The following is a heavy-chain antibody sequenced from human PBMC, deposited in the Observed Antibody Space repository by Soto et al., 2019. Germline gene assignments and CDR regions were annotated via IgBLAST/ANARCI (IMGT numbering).Heavy chain of an antibody. CDR1: GFTFSSYA. Sequence: GGSLRLSCAASGFTFSSYAMSWVRQAPGKGLEWVSAISGSGGSTYYADSVKGRFSISRDNSKNTLYLQMNSLRAEDTAVYYCAKEVDYYDSSGYYGYWGQGTLVTVSS. V-gene: IGHV3-23*01. CDR3: AKEVDYYDSSGYYGY. J-gene: IGHJ4*02. D-gene: IGHD3-22*01. CDR2: ISGSGGST.